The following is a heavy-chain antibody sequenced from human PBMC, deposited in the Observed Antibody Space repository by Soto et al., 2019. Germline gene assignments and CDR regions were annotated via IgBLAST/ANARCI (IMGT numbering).Heavy chain of an antibody. J-gene: IGHJ4*02. CDR1: SGSITRWC. Sequence: SETLSLACTVCSGSITRWCSYWIRQPPGKGREWIGYVYTSGSTNYNPSLKSRVTISVDTSKNQFSLRLRSVTAADTALYYCARRNGWLYFDYWGQGSLVTVPS. V-gene: IGHV4-4*08. CDR2: VYTSGST. CDR3: ARRNGWLYFDY. D-gene: IGHD6-19*01.